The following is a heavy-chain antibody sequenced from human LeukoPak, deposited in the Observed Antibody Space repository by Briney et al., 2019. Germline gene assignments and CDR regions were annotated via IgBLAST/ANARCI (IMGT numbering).Heavy chain of an antibody. D-gene: IGHD4/OR15-4a*01. Sequence: GGSLRLSCAASGFIFSNYLMHWVRQAPGKGLVWVSYINSDGNNINYADSVKGRFTVSRDNAKNTVHLQMNSLRAEDTAVYYCVRGGDYGTFHHWGQGTLVTVSS. V-gene: IGHV3-74*01. CDR3: VRGGDYGTFHH. CDR1: GFIFSNYL. CDR2: INSDGNNI. J-gene: IGHJ4*02.